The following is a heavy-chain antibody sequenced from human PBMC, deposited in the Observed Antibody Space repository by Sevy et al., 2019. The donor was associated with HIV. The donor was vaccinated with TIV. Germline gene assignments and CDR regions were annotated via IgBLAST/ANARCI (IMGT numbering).Heavy chain of an antibody. V-gene: IGHV4-34*01. D-gene: IGHD6-13*01. CDR1: GGSFSGYY. J-gene: IGHJ4*02. CDR3: ASAVIAAAGQRGYYFDY. Sequence: SETLSLTCAVYGGSFSGYYWSWIRQPPGKGLEWIGEINHSGSTNYNPSLKSRVTISVDTSKNQFSLKLSSVTAADTAVYYCASAVIAAAGQRGYYFDYWGQGTLVTVSS. CDR2: INHSGST.